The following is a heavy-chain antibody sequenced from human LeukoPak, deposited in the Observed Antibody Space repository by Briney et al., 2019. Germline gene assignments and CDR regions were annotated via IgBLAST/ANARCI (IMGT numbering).Heavy chain of an antibody. D-gene: IGHD1-26*01. CDR2: INGGGDTT. CDR1: GSGFDYYA. Sequence: GGSLRLSCAASGSGFDYYAMSWVRQAPGKGLEWISGINGGGDTTGYVDSVKGRFTISRDNAKNSVYLQMNSLRAEDTAFYHCARGGYSGTYNDYWGQGALVTVSS. V-gene: IGHV3-20*01. CDR3: ARGGYSGTYNDY. J-gene: IGHJ4*02.